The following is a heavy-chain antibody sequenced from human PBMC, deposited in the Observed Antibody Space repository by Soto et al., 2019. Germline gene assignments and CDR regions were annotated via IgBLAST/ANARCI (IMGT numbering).Heavy chain of an antibody. J-gene: IGHJ6*02. Sequence: GGSLRLSCAASGFTFRSYAMSWVRQAPGKGLEWVSAISGSGGSTYYADSVKGRFTISRDNSKNTLYLQMNSLRAEDTAVYFCAIGHSGYAPGDYYYDGMDVWGQGTTVTVSS. CDR2: ISGSGGST. V-gene: IGHV3-23*01. CDR3: AIGHSGYAPGDYYYDGMDV. D-gene: IGHD5-12*01. CDR1: GFTFRSYA.